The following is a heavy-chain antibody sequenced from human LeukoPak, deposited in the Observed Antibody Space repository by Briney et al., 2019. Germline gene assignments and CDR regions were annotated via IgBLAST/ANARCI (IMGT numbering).Heavy chain of an antibody. J-gene: IGHJ6*02. CDR1: GFTFSSYG. CDR2: ISYDGSNK. Sequence: PGGSLRLSCAASGFTFSSYGMHWVRQAPGKGLEWVAVISYDGSNKYYADSVKGRFTISRDNSKNTLYLQMNSLRAEDTAVYYCAKTSLCSSTSCRYYGMDVWGQETTVTVSS. D-gene: IGHD2-2*01. V-gene: IGHV3-30*18. CDR3: AKTSLCSSTSCRYYGMDV.